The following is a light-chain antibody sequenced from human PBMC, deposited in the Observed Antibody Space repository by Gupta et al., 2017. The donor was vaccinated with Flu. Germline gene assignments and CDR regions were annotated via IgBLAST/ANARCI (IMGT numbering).Light chain of an antibody. J-gene: IGLJ2*01. CDR3: VNSDASMSASV. CDR2: YMN. V-gene: IGLV1-47*02. Sequence: QSVLTQPPSTSGTPGQRVTFSCPGGNSNIGINYVDWYQQLPGEDTKRIIVYMNQRPSGVNDRFLCYKAGNYASSQTSGVRSEEEADDYWVNSDASMSASVFGGGTKMTVL. CDR1: NSNIGINY.